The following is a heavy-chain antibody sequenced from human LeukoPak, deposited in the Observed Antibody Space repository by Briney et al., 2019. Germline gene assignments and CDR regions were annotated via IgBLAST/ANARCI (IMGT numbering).Heavy chain of an antibody. CDR3: ARAVGGDGSGSL. CDR2: VYYRVAS. Sequence: SETLSLTCTVSGDSISTYYWSWIRQPPGKGLEWIGYVYYRVASDYNPSLKSRVTMSVDMSTRQISLKLSSVTAADTAVYYCARAVGGDGSGSLWGPGTLVTVSS. V-gene: IGHV4-59*01. D-gene: IGHD3-10*01. CDR1: GDSISTYY. J-gene: IGHJ4*02.